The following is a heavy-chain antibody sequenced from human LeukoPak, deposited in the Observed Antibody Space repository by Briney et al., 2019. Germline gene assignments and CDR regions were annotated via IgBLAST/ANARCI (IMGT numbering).Heavy chain of an antibody. CDR1: GGSISSSSYY. CDR2: IYYSGST. Sequence: SETLSLTCTVSGGSISSSSYYWGWIRQPPGKGLEWIGSIYYSGSTYYNPSLKSRVTISVDTSKNQFPLKLSSVTAAATAVYYCARLTGSICCRLFAYWGQGTLVTVSS. D-gene: IGHD2-15*01. V-gene: IGHV4-39*01. CDR3: ARLTGSICCRLFAY. J-gene: IGHJ4*02.